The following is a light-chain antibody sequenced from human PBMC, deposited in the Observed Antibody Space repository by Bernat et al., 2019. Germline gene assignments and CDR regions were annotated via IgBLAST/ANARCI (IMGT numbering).Light chain of an antibody. J-gene: IGLJ1*01. Sequence: QSALTQPASVSGSPGQSITISCTGTSSDVGGYNHVSWYQQHPGKAPKLMIYDVSNRPSGVSDRFSASKSGNTASLTISGLQAEDEADYYCTSYTGSSTYVFGTGTKVTVL. V-gene: IGLV2-14*01. CDR1: SSDVGGYNH. CDR2: DVS. CDR3: TSYTGSSTYV.